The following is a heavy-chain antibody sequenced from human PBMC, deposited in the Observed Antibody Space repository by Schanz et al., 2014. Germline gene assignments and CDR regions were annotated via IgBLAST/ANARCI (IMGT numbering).Heavy chain of an antibody. J-gene: IGHJ6*03. D-gene: IGHD2-2*02. CDR2: INPSGGGT. CDR1: GYTFVSYS. V-gene: IGHV1-46*01. CDR3: AGTYCSSTSCYTGYYYMDV. Sequence: QVQLVQSGAEVKKPGASVKVSCKASGYTFVSYSMHWVRQAPGQGLEWMGIINPSGGGTTYAQKFQDRLTMTRDASTSTVYMELSSLRSEDTAVYYCAGTYCSSTSCYTGYYYMDVWGKGTTVTVSS.